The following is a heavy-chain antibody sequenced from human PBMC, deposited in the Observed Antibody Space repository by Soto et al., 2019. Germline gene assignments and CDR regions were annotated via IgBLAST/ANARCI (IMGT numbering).Heavy chain of an antibody. J-gene: IGHJ4*02. CDR1: GYTFTSSG. V-gene: IGHV1-18*01. D-gene: IGHD6-19*01. Sequence: GASVKVSCKASGYTFTSSGISWVRQAPGQGPEWMGWISTYNGNTNYAQNLQGRVTMTTDTSTSTAYMELRGPRSDDTAVYYCARTVAGHFDYWGQGTLVTVCS. CDR3: ARTVAGHFDY. CDR2: ISTYNGNT.